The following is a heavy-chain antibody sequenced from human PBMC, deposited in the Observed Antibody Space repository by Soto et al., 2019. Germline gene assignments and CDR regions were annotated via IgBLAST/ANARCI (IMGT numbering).Heavy chain of an antibody. Sequence: ASVKVSCKASGDTFTSYAMHWVRHAPEQRLEWMGWINAGNGNTKYSQKFQGRVTITRDTSASTAYMELSSLRSEDTAVYYCARDLVQLSYSSGCYFDYWGQGTLVTVSS. CDR1: GDTFTSYA. CDR3: ARDLVQLSYSSGCYFDY. CDR2: INAGNGNT. D-gene: IGHD6-19*01. J-gene: IGHJ4*02. V-gene: IGHV1-3*01.